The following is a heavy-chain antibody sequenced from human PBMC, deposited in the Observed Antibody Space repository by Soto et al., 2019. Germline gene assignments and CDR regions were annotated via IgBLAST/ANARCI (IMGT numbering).Heavy chain of an antibody. CDR2: IYYSGST. Sequence: QVQLQESGPGLVKPSQTLSLTCTVSGGSISSGGYYWSWIRQHPGKGLECIGYIYYSGSTYYNPYLKSRVTISLDTSKNQFSLKLSSVTAADTAVYYCARVGGINWFDPWGQGTLVTVAS. CDR1: GGSISSGGYY. V-gene: IGHV4-31*03. J-gene: IGHJ5*02. D-gene: IGHD3-16*01. CDR3: ARVGGINWFDP.